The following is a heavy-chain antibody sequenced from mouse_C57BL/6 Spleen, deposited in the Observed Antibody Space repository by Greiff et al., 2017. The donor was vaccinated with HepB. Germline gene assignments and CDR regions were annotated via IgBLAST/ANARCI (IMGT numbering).Heavy chain of an antibody. V-gene: IGHV1-52*01. CDR2: IDPSDSET. CDR3: ARGGLLRRNYFDY. CDR1: GYTFTSYW. Sequence: QVQLQQPGAELVRPGSSVKLSCKASGYTFTSYWMHWVKQRPIQGLEWIGNIDPSDSETHYNQKFKDKATLTVDKSSSTAYMQLSSLTSEDSAVYYCARGGLLRRNYFDYWGQGTTLTVSS. J-gene: IGHJ2*01. D-gene: IGHD1-1*01.